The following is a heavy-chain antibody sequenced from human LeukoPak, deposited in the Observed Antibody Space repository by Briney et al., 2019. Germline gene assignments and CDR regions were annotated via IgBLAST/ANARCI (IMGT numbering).Heavy chain of an antibody. J-gene: IGHJ4*02. D-gene: IGHD3-9*01. CDR2: IDHSGST. V-gene: IGHV4-34*01. CDR3: ARVGSYDILTGTDY. Sequence: PSETLSLTCAVYGGSFSGYYWSWIRQPPGKGLEWIGEIDHSGSTNYNPSLKSRVTISVDTSKNQFSLKLSSVTAADTAVYYCARVGSYDILTGTDYWGQGTLVTVSS. CDR1: GGSFSGYY.